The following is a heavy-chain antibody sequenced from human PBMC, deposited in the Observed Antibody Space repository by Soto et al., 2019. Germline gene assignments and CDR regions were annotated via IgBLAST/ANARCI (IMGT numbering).Heavy chain of an antibody. V-gene: IGHV4-31*03. Sequence: SETLSLTFTLSGGSISSVGYYWSWIRQHPGKGLEWIGYIYYSGSTYYNPSLKSRVNISVDTSKNQFSLKLSSVTASDTAVYYCAVVVPARFDYWGQGTLVTVSS. J-gene: IGHJ4*02. D-gene: IGHD2-2*01. CDR2: IYYSGST. CDR3: AVVVPARFDY. CDR1: GGSISSVGYY.